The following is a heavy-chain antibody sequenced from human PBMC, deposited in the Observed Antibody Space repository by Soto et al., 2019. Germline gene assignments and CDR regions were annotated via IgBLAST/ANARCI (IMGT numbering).Heavy chain of an antibody. CDR1: GGSISSGGYY. CDR2: IYYSGST. Sequence: QVQLQESGPGLVKPSQTLSLTCTVSGGSISSGGYYWSWIRQHPGKGLEWIGYIYYSGSTYYNPSLKSRVTISVDTSKNQYSLKLSSVTAADTAVYYCARGYCSGGSCLPHDYWGQGALVTVSS. V-gene: IGHV4-31*03. J-gene: IGHJ4*02. CDR3: ARGYCSGGSCLPHDY. D-gene: IGHD2-15*01.